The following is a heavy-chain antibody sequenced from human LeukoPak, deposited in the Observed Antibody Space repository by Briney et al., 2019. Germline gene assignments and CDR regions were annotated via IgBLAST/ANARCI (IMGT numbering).Heavy chain of an antibody. J-gene: IGHJ4*02. CDR2: MYYSGKT. CDR1: GGSISSGSYY. Sequence: KTSGTLSLTCTVSGGSISSGSYYWGWIRQPPGKGLEWIWTMYYSGKTYYNPSLKSRVTASVDTSKNQFSLKLSSVTAADTAVYYCARGRSGYGGNSGIASCDYWGQGTLVTVSS. V-gene: IGHV4-39*01. CDR3: ARGRSGYGGNSGIASCDY. D-gene: IGHD4-23*01.